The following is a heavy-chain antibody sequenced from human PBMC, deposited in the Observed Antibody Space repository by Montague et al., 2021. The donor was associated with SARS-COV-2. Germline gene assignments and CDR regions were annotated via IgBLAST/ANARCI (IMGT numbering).Heavy chain of an antibody. D-gene: IGHD2-15*01. V-gene: IGHV3-30-3*01. CDR1: GFTFSNYA. J-gene: IGHJ4*02. CDR3: VRDGWSTVVVVAATPGFDY. Sequence: SLRLSCAASGFTFSNYAMHWVRQAPGKGLVWVAVISYDGSNKYYADSVKGRFTISRDNSKNTLYLQMNSLRAEDTAVYYCVRDGWSTVVVVAATPGFDYWGQGTLVTVSS. CDR2: ISYDGSNK.